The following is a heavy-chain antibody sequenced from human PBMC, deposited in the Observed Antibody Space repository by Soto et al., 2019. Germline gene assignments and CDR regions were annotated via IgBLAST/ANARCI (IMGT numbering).Heavy chain of an antibody. D-gene: IGHD3-16*01. CDR2: IYYSGST. Sequence: QVQLQQSGPGLLNPSQTLSLTCTVSGGSFTSGGFYWSWIRHHPGKRLEWFGSIYYSGSTYYNPPXKXRVTISGDTSQNRFALKLSSVTAAHTAVYYWTRGVLHWGQGTLVPVSS. V-gene: IGHV4-31*03. J-gene: IGHJ4*02. CDR3: TRGVLH. CDR1: GGSFTSGGFY.